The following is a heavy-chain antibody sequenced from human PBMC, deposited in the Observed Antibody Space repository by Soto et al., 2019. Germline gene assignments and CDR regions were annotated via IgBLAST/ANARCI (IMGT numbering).Heavy chain of an antibody. V-gene: IGHV3-23*01. CDR1: GFTFSSYA. Sequence: EVQLLESGGGLVQPGGSLILSCAASGFTFSSYAMSWVRQAPGKGLEWVSAISGSGGSTYYADSVKGRFTISRDNSKNSLYLQMNSLRAEETAVYYCAKDRTGEWYFDLWGRGTLVTVSS. J-gene: IGHJ2*01. CDR2: ISGSGGST. CDR3: AKDRTGEWYFDL. D-gene: IGHD7-27*01.